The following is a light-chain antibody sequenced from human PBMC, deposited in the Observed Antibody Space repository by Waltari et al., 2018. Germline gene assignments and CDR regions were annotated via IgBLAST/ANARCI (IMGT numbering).Light chain of an antibody. V-gene: IGLV1-44*01. Sequence: QSVVTQPPSASGTPGQTVTITCSGSSSIIGRNTVNCYQKLPGTAPRLFIFDTNKWPSGVPDRFSGSKSGTSASLAISGLQPEDEGEYYCSVWDDRLNGNWLFGGGTKVTVL. CDR3: SVWDDRLNGNWL. CDR1: SSIIGRNT. CDR2: DTN. J-gene: IGLJ3*02.